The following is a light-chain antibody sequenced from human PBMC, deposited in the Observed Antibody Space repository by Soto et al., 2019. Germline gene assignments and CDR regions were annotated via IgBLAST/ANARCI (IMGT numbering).Light chain of an antibody. J-gene: IGKJ1*01. CDR1: QTINNKY. CDR3: QLYSGSPWT. Sequence: EIVLTQSPGTLSLSPGERATLSCRASQTINNKYLAWYQQEPGQAPRLLIHGVSIRATGIPDRFSGSGSGTDFTLTISRLEPVDFAVYYCQLYSGSPWTFGQGTKV. V-gene: IGKV3-20*01. CDR2: GVS.